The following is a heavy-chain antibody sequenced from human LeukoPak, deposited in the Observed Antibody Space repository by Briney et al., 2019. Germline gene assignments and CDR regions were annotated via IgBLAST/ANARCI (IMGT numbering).Heavy chain of an antibody. CDR3: ARALAVASQYYGMDV. CDR1: GYTFSNYY. V-gene: IGHV1-46*01. CDR2: INPSGGNT. J-gene: IGHJ6*02. Sequence: ASVKVSCKASGYTFSNYYIYWVRQAPGQGLEWMGVINPSGGNTIYAQKFQGRVTMTRDTSTNTVYMKLTSQRPTDTAVFYCARALAVASQYYGMDVWGQGTTVTVSS. D-gene: IGHD6-19*01.